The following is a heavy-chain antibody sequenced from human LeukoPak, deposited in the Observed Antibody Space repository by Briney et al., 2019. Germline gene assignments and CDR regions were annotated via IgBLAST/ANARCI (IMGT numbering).Heavy chain of an antibody. J-gene: IGHJ4*02. Sequence: GGSLRLSCAASGFTFDDYAMHWVRQAPGKGLEWVSGISWNSGSIGYADSVKGRFTISRDNAKNSLYLQMNSLRAEDTALYYCAKDMEYCSSTSCPFDYWGQGTQVTVSS. D-gene: IGHD2-2*01. CDR2: ISWNSGSI. CDR1: GFTFDDYA. V-gene: IGHV3-9*01. CDR3: AKDMEYCSSTSCPFDY.